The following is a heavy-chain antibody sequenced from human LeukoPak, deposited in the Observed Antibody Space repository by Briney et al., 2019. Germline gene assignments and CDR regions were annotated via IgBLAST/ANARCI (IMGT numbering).Heavy chain of an antibody. D-gene: IGHD3-10*01. CDR2: INPNSGGT. V-gene: IGHV1-2*02. CDR3: ARGRHYYGSGSYEFDY. J-gene: IGHJ4*02. CDR1: GYTLTELS. Sequence: GASVKVSCKVSGYTLTELSMHWVRQAPGQGLEWMGWINPNSGGTNYAQKFQGRVTMTRDTSISTAYMELSRLRSDDTAVYYCARGRHYYGSGSYEFDYWGQGTLVTVSS.